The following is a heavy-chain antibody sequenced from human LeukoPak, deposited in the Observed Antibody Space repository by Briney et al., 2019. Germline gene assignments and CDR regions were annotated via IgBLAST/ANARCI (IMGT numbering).Heavy chain of an antibody. D-gene: IGHD3-10*01. Sequence: ASVKVSCKASGYTFTGYYMHWVRQAPGQGLEWMGWINPNSGGTNYAQKFQGRVTMTRDTSISTAYMELSRLRSDDTDVYYCARDLAIRGVIIRDWGQGTLVTVSS. J-gene: IGHJ4*02. V-gene: IGHV1-2*02. CDR1: GYTFTGYY. CDR2: INPNSGGT. CDR3: ARDLAIRGVIIRD.